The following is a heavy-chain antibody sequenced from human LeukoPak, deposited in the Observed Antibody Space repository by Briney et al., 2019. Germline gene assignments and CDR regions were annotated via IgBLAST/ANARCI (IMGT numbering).Heavy chain of an antibody. CDR1: GFTFTNYA. CDR3: ASGRYDYVWGSYRLNDY. CDR2: ITNTGGNT. V-gene: IGHV3-23*01. D-gene: IGHD3-16*02. Sequence: GGSLRLSCAASGFTFTNYAMSWVRRAPGKGLEWVSAITNTGGNTYYADSVKGRFTISRDNSKDTLYLQMNSLRAEDTAVYYCASGRYDYVWGSYRLNDYWGQGTLVTVSS. J-gene: IGHJ4*02.